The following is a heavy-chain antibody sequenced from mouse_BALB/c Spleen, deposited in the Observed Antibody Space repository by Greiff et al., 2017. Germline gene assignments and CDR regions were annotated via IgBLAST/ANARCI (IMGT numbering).Heavy chain of an antibody. V-gene: IGHV2-9*02. Sequence: VKLVESGPGLVAPSQSLSITCTVSGFSLTSYGVHWVRQPPGKGLEWLGVIWAGGSTNYNSALMSRLSISKDNSKSQVFLKMNSLQTDDTAMYYCARDITTVVAHWYFDVWGAGTTVTVSS. D-gene: IGHD1-1*01. CDR1: GFSLTSYG. J-gene: IGHJ1*01. CDR3: ARDITTVVAHWYFDV. CDR2: IWAGGST.